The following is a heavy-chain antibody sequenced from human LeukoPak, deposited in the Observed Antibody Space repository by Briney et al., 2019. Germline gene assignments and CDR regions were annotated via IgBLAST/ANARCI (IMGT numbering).Heavy chain of an antibody. J-gene: IGHJ4*02. CDR3: ARNRQPLDY. V-gene: IGHV4-34*01. Sequence: SETLSLTCAVYGGSFSGYYWSWIRQPPGKGLEWIGEINHSGSTNYNPSLKSRVTISVDTSKNQFSLKLSSVTAADTAVYYCARNRQPLDYWGQGTLVTVSS. CDR1: GGSFSGYY. CDR2: INHSGST. D-gene: IGHD6-13*01.